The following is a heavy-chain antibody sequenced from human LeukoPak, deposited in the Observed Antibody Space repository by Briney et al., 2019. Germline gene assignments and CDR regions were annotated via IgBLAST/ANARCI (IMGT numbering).Heavy chain of an antibody. CDR1: GFTFSSYA. CDR2: ISGSGGST. Sequence: GGSLRLSCAASGFTFSSYAMSWVRQAPGKGLEWVSAISGSGGSTYYADSEKGRFTISRDNSKNTLYLQMNSLRAEDTALYYCAKDLSIAAAGLYHWFDPWGQGTLVTVSS. D-gene: IGHD6-13*01. CDR3: AKDLSIAAAGLYHWFDP. J-gene: IGHJ5*02. V-gene: IGHV3-23*01.